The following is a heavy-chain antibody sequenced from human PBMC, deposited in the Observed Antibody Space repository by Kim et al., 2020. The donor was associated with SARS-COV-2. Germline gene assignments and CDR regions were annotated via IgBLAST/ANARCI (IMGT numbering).Heavy chain of an antibody. CDR2: ISSSSSTI. CDR1: GFTFSSYS. D-gene: IGHD6-25*01. V-gene: IGHV3-48*02. CDR3: ARDGPAPARLKRWDGMDV. J-gene: IGHJ6*02. Sequence: GGSLRLSCAASGFTFSSYSMNWVRQAPGKGLEWVSYISSSSSTIYYADSVKGRFTISRDNAKNSLYLQMNSLRDEDTAVYYCARDGPAPARLKRWDGMDVWGQGTTVTVSS.